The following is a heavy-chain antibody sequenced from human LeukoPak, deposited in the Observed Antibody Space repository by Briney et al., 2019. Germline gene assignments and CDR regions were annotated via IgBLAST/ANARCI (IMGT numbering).Heavy chain of an antibody. CDR2: ISYDGSNK. CDR3: ARSIVVVPAASNAFDN. CDR1: GFTFSSYA. D-gene: IGHD2-2*01. V-gene: IGHV3-30-3*01. J-gene: IGHJ3*02. Sequence: GGSLRLSCAASGFTFSSYAMHWVRQAPGKGLEWVAVISYDGSNKYYADSVKGRFTISRDNSKNTLYLQMNSLRAEDTAVYYCARSIVVVPAASNAFDNWGQGTMVTVSS.